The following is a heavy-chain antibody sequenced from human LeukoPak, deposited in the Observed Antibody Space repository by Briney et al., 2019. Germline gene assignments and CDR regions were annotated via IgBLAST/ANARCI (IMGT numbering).Heavy chain of an antibody. D-gene: IGHD2-2*01. CDR2: ISGSGGST. CDR3: AKDAPVNIVVVPAANS. V-gene: IGHV3-23*01. CDR1: GFTFSSYA. Sequence: GGSLRLSCAASGFTFSSYAMSWVRQAPGKGLEWVSAISGSGGSTYYADSVKGRFTISRDNSKNTLYLQMNNLRAEDTAVYYCAKDAPVNIVVVPAANSWGQGTLVTVSS. J-gene: IGHJ4*02.